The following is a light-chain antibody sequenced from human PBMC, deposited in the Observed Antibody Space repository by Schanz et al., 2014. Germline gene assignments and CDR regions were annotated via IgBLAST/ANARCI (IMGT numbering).Light chain of an antibody. CDR2: GAS. CDR3: QQYGTSPIT. J-gene: IGKJ5*01. V-gene: IGKV3-15*01. CDR1: QSVSSN. Sequence: EIVMTQSPVTLSVSPGERATLSCRASQSVSSNLAWYQQKPGQAPRLLIYGASTRATGIPARFSGSGSGTDFTLTISRLEPDDFAVYYCQQYGTSPITFGQGTRLEI.